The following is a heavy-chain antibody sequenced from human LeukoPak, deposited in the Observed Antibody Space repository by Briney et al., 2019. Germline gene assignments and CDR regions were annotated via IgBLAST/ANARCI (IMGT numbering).Heavy chain of an antibody. CDR2: ISYDGSNK. V-gene: IGHV3-30*04. CDR3: ARQTAAGAFDI. CDR1: GFTFSSYA. J-gene: IGHJ3*02. D-gene: IGHD6-13*01. Sequence: PGRSLRLSCPASGFTFSSYAMHWVRQAPGKGLEWVAVISYDGSNKYYADSVKGRFTISRDNSKNTLYLQMNSLRAEDTAVYYCARQTAAGAFDIWGQGTMDTVSS.